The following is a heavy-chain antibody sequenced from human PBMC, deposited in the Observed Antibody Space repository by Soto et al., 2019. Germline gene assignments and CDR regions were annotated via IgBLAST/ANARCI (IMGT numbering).Heavy chain of an antibody. Sequence: GESLKISCQVPGYSFTSYWIGWVRQMSGKGLEWMAMIFPDDSDTRYSPSFQGRVTISVDKSTSTASLQWHSLEASDTAMYYCARLDYGSGTPHFDVWGQGTQVTVSS. CDR3: ARLDYGSGTPHFDV. CDR1: GYSFTSYW. V-gene: IGHV5-51*01. J-gene: IGHJ4*02. CDR2: IFPDDSDT. D-gene: IGHD3-10*01.